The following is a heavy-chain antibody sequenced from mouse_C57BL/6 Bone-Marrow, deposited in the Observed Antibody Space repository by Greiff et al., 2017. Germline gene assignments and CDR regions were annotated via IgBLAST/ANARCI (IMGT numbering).Heavy chain of an antibody. CDR3: ARGYRSGYVKFAY. CDR2: FGPGSGST. J-gene: IGHJ3*01. CDR1: GYTFTDYY. D-gene: IGHD3-2*02. Sequence: VKLQESGAELVKPGASVKISCKASGYTFTDYYINWVKQRPGQGLEWIGKFGPGSGSTYYNEKFKGKATLTADKSSRTAYMQLSSLTSEDSAVYFCARGYRSGYVKFAYWGQGTLVTVSA. V-gene: IGHV1-77*01.